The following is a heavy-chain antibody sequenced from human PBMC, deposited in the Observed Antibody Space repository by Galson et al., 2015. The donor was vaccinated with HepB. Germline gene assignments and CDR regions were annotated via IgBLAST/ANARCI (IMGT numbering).Heavy chain of an antibody. CDR1: GYTFTSYA. D-gene: IGHD3-3*01. V-gene: IGHV1-3*01. CDR2: INAGNGNT. CDR3: ASFLSTGWHAFDI. J-gene: IGHJ3*02. Sequence: SVKVSCKASGYTFTSYAMHWVRQAPGQRLEWMGWINAGNGNTKYSQKFQGRVTITRDTSASTAYMELSSLRSEDTAVYYCASFLSTGWHAFDIWGQGTMVTVSS.